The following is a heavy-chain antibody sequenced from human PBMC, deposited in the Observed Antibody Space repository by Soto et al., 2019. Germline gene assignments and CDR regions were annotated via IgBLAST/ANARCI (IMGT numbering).Heavy chain of an antibody. CDR2: IYYSGST. D-gene: IGHD6-19*01. V-gene: IGHV4-59*08. J-gene: IGHJ4*01. CDR3: AGTHPAVRPRSIVVAGRFDY. CDR1: GGSISSYY. Sequence: SETLSLTCTVSGGSISSYYWSWIRQPPGKGLEWIGYIYYSGSTNYNPSLKSRVTISVDTSKNQFSLKLSSVTAADTAVYYCAGTHPAVRPRSIVVAGRFDYWGQGTLVTVSS.